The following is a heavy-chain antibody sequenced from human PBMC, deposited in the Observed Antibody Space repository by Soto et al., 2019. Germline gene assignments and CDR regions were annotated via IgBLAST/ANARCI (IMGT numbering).Heavy chain of an antibody. Sequence: GGSLRLSCAASGFTFSSYGMHWVRQAPGKGLEWVAVISYDGSNKYYADSVKGRFTISRDNSKNTLYLQMNSLRAEDTAVYYCAKGRRGVTILFIDYYMDVWGKGTTVTVSS. D-gene: IGHD4-17*01. CDR3: AKGRRGVTILFIDYYMDV. J-gene: IGHJ6*03. V-gene: IGHV3-30*18. CDR1: GFTFSSYG. CDR2: ISYDGSNK.